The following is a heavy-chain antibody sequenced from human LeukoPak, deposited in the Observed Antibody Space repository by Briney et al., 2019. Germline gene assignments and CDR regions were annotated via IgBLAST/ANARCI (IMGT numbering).Heavy chain of an antibody. Sequence: ASVKVSCKAPGYTFTDYSMHWVRQAPGQGLEWMGWINPNSGGTNYAQKFQGRVTVTRDTSISTAYMELSRLRSDDTAVYYCAGEDGYNYAYWGQGTLVTVSS. V-gene: IGHV1-2*02. CDR1: GYTFTDYS. J-gene: IGHJ4*02. CDR2: INPNSGGT. CDR3: AGEDGYNYAY. D-gene: IGHD5-24*01.